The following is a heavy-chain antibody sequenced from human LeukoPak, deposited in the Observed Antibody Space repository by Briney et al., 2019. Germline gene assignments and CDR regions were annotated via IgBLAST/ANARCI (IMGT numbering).Heavy chain of an antibody. D-gene: IGHD3-16*02. CDR3: ARDGTSTFGGVIVNYFDY. Sequence: SETLSLTCAVYGGSFSGYYWSWIRQPPGKGLEWIGSIYYSGSTYYKPSLKSRVTISVDTSKNQFSLKLSSVTAADTAVYYCARDGTSTFGGVIVNYFDYWGQGTLVTVSS. CDR2: IYYSGST. CDR1: GGSFSGYY. V-gene: IGHV4-34*01. J-gene: IGHJ4*02.